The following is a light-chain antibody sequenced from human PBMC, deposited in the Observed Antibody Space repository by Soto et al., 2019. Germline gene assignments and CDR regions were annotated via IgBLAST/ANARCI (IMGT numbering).Light chain of an antibody. Sequence: EIVLTQSPGTLSLSPGERAALSCRASQSIGSGSLAWYQQRPGQAPRLLVYGASSRATGVPDRFSGSGSGTDFTLTISRLAPEDFAVYYCQEYDDSPPWTFGQGTKVEIK. V-gene: IGKV3-20*01. CDR1: QSIGSGS. CDR3: QEYDDSPPWT. J-gene: IGKJ1*01. CDR2: GAS.